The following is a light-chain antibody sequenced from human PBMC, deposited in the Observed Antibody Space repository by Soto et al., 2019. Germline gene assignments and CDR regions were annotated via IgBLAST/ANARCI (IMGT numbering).Light chain of an antibody. V-gene: IGKV3-20*01. CDR2: GAS. Sequence: EIVFTQSPCTLSLSPWERATLSCMASQSVSSSLAWYQQKPGQAPRVLIYGASSRATGIPDRFSGSGSGTDFTLTISRLEPEDFAVYYCQQYGSSPLTFGGGTKVDI. J-gene: IGKJ4*01. CDR3: QQYGSSPLT. CDR1: QSVSSS.